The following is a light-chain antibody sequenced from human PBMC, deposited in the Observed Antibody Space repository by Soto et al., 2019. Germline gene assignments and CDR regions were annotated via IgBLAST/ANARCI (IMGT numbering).Light chain of an antibody. J-gene: IGKJ4*01. Sequence: EIVLTQSPGTLSLSPGERATLSCRASQSIGSGYVAWYQQSPGQTPRLLLYGASSRATGIPDRFSGSGSGRDFTLTISRLEPEDFAVYYCQQYGSSPLTFGGGTKV. V-gene: IGKV3-20*01. CDR2: GAS. CDR1: QSIGSGY. CDR3: QQYGSSPLT.